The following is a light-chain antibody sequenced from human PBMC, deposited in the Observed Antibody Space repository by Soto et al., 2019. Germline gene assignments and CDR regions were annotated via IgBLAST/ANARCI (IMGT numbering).Light chain of an antibody. CDR2: DAS. V-gene: IGKV3-11*01. CDR1: QSVSSY. J-gene: IGKJ1*01. Sequence: EIVLTQSPATLSLSPGERATLSCRASQSVSSYLAWYQQKQGHAPRLLLYDASNRATAIPARFSGSGAGTDFTLTISSREPEDFAVDYCQQRSGWPPWTFGQGTKVEIK. CDR3: QQRSGWPPWT.